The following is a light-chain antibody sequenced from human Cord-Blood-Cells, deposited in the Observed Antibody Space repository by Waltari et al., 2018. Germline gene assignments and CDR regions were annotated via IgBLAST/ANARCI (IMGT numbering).Light chain of an antibody. CDR2: DVS. J-gene: IGLJ2*01. CDR3: SSYTSSSTVV. CDR1: SSDVGGYNY. V-gene: IGLV2-14*01. Sequence: QSALTQPASVSGSPGQSIPLSCTGTSSDVGGYNYVSWYQQHPGKAPKLMIYDVSNRPSGVSNRFSGSKSGNTASLTISELQAEDEADYYCSSYTSSSTVVFGGGTKLTVL.